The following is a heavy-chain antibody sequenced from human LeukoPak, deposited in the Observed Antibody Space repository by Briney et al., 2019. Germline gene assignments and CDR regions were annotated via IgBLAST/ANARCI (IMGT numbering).Heavy chain of an antibody. V-gene: IGHV3-7*01. Sequence: GGSLRLSCAASGFTFSSYWMSWVRQAPGKGLEWVANIKQDGSEKYYVDSVKGRFTISRDNAKNSLYLQMNSLRAEDTAVYYCAREGREDVVVVAATGIDYWGQGTLVTVSS. D-gene: IGHD2-15*01. CDR1: GFTFSSYW. J-gene: IGHJ4*02. CDR2: IKQDGSEK. CDR3: AREGREDVVVVAATGIDY.